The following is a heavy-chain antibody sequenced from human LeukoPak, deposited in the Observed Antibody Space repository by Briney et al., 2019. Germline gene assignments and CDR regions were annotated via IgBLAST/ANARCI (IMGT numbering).Heavy chain of an antibody. Sequence: GGSLRLSCAASGFTFSTYAMHWVRQAPGMGLEWVAVISYDGSNEYYADSVKGRFTSSRDNSKNTLYLQMNSLRAEDTAVYYCASVGPTYYYDSNGSYWGQGTLVTVSS. V-gene: IGHV3-30*04. CDR3: ASVGPTYYYDSNGSY. CDR2: ISYDGSNE. D-gene: IGHD3-22*01. J-gene: IGHJ4*02. CDR1: GFTFSTYA.